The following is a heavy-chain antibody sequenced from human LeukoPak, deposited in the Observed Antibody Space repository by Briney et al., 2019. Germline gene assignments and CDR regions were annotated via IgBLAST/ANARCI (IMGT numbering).Heavy chain of an antibody. Sequence: GGSLRLSCAASGFTFSSYAMSWVRQAPGKGLEWVSAISGSGGSTYYADSVKGRFTISRDNSKNTLYLQMNSLGAEDTAVYYCAKECSSTTAEGSGYFDYWGQGTLVTVSS. D-gene: IGHD2-2*01. CDR2: ISGSGGST. CDR3: AKECSSTTAEGSGYFDY. J-gene: IGHJ4*02. CDR1: GFTFSSYA. V-gene: IGHV3-23*01.